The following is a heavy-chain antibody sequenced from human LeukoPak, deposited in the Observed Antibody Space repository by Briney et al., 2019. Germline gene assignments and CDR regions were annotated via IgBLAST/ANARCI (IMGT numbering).Heavy chain of an antibody. CDR1: GYSISSAYY. CDR3: ARHGSYTYGYDY. D-gene: IGHD5-18*01. Sequence: SETLSLTCSVSGYSISSAYYWGWIRQPPGKGLEWIGTMYHSGSTNYNPSLKSRVTISVDTSKNQFSLKLSSVTAADTAVYYCARHGSYTYGYDYWGQGTLVTVSS. V-gene: IGHV4-38-2*02. J-gene: IGHJ4*02. CDR2: MYHSGST.